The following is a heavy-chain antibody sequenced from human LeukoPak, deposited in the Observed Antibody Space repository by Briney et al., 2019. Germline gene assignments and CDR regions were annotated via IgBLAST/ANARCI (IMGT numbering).Heavy chain of an antibody. CDR2: INHSGST. J-gene: IGHJ4*02. Sequence: SETLSLTCAVYGGSFSGYYWSWIRQPPGKGLEWIGEINHSGSTNHNPSLRSRVTISVDTSKNQFSLKLSSVTAADTAVYYCARGPKTYYYDSSGYYYVYWGQGTLVTVSS. CDR1: GGSFSGYY. V-gene: IGHV4-34*01. CDR3: ARGPKTYYYDSSGYYYVY. D-gene: IGHD3-22*01.